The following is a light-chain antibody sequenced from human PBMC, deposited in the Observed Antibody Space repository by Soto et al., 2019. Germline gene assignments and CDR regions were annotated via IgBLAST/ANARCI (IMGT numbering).Light chain of an antibody. CDR1: STDVGDSNH. Sequence: QSALTQPASVSGSPGQSITISCTGTSTDVGDSNHVSWYQHHPGKAPKLIIYDVSKRPSGVPDRFSGSKSGNTASLTISGLQAEDEADYYCCSYAGSYTLVFGGGTKLTVL. V-gene: IGLV2-11*01. J-gene: IGLJ2*01. CDR3: CSYAGSYTLV. CDR2: DVS.